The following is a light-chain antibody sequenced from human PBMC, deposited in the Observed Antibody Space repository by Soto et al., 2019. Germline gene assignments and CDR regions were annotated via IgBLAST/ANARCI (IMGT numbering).Light chain of an antibody. V-gene: IGLV7-46*01. CDR1: TGAVTSGHY. J-gene: IGLJ1*01. CDR2: DTS. CDR3: LLSYSGPKV. Sequence: QAVVTQEPSLTVSPGGTVTLTCGSSTGAVTSGHYSYWFQQKPGQAPRTLIYDTSNKHSWTPARFSGSLLGGKAALTLSSAQPEDEAEYYCLLSYSGPKVFGTGTKVTVL.